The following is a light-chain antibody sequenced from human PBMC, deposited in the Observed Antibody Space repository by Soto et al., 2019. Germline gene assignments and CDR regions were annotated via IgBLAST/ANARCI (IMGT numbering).Light chain of an antibody. J-gene: IGKJ2*01. CDR2: WAS. CDR1: QSVLYSSNNKNY. V-gene: IGKV4-1*01. CDR3: QQYFSTPYT. Sequence: DIVMTQSPDSLAVYLGESATINCKSSQSVLYSSNNKNYLAWYQQKPGQPPKLLIYWASTRESGVPDRFSGSGSETDVTLTIGSLQAEDVAVYYCQQYFSTPYTFGQGTKLEIK.